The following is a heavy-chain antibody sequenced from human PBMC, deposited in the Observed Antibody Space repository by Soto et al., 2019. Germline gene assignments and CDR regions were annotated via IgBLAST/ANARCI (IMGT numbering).Heavy chain of an antibody. CDR2: INHSGST. J-gene: IGHJ3*02. Sequence: SETLSLTCAVYGGSFSGYYWSWIRQPPGKGLEWIGEINHSGSTNYNPSLKSRVTISVDTSKNQFSLKLSSVTAADTAVYYCARGITGTGFAFDIWGQGTMVIVSS. CDR1: GGSFSGYY. CDR3: ARGITGTGFAFDI. D-gene: IGHD1-7*01. V-gene: IGHV4-34*01.